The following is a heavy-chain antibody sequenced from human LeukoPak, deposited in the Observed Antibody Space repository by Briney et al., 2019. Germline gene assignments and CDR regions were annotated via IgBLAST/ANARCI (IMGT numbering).Heavy chain of an antibody. J-gene: IGHJ4*02. CDR1: GFTFGTSA. V-gene: IGHV3-23*01. Sequence: GGSLRLSCAASGFTFGTSAMSWVRQTPEKGLEWVSTITSGDGSPYYADSVKGRFTISRDNSNNMLYLQMNSLRAEDTAVYYCTKRGAYYVDYWGRGIPVTVSS. D-gene: IGHD3-16*01. CDR2: ITSGDGSP. CDR3: TKRGAYYVDY.